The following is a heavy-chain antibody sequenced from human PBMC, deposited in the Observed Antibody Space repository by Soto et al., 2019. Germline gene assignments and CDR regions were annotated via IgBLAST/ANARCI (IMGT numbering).Heavy chain of an antibody. CDR3: ASGDNCSGGSCYLAYYYYGMDV. V-gene: IGHV3-21*01. J-gene: IGHJ6*02. CDR2: ISSSSSYI. CDR1: GFTFSSYS. D-gene: IGHD2-15*01. Sequence: GGSLRLSCAASGFTFSSYSMNWVRQAPGKGLEWVSSISSSSSYIYYADSVKGRFTISRDNAKNSLYLQMNSLRAEDTAVYYCASGDNCSGGSCYLAYYYYGMDVWGQGTTVTVSS.